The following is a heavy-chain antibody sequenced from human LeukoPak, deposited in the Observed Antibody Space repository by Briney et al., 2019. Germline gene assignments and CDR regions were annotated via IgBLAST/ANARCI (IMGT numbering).Heavy chain of an antibody. D-gene: IGHD3-3*01. CDR1: GFTFSSYG. Sequence: GGSLRLSCAASGFTFSSYGMHWVRQAPGKGLEWVAFIRYDGSNKYYADSVKGRFTISRDNSKNTLYVQMNSLRAEDTAVYYCAKGLRFLEWLLREFDYWGQGTLVTVSS. V-gene: IGHV3-30*02. J-gene: IGHJ4*02. CDR3: AKGLRFLEWLLREFDY. CDR2: IRYDGSNK.